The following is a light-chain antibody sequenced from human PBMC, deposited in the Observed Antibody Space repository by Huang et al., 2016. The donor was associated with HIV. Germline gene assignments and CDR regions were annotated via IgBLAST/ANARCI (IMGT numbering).Light chain of an antibody. J-gene: IGKJ1*01. Sequence: EIVLTQSPGTLSLSLGDRATLSCRASQSLSSSYLAWYQQKPGQAPMLLIYATSSRATGIPDRFSGSASGTDFTLTIGRLEPEDLAVYYCQQYGSSPWTFGQGTKVEIQ. CDR3: QQYGSSPWT. CDR1: QSLSSSY. V-gene: IGKV3-20*01. CDR2: ATS.